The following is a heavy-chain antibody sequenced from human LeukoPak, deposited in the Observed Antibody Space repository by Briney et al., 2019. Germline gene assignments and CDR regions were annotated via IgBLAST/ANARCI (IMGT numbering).Heavy chain of an antibody. CDR3: ARGTDGGWYGMFDY. Sequence: SGGSLRLSCAASGFPFSSYSMNWVRQAPGKGLEWVSYISIVSNTIYYADSVKGRFTISRDDAKNSLYLQMNSLRAEDTAVYYCARGTDGGWYGMFDYWGQGTLVTVSS. D-gene: IGHD6-19*01. V-gene: IGHV3-48*04. CDR1: GFPFSSYS. CDR2: ISIVSNTI. J-gene: IGHJ4*02.